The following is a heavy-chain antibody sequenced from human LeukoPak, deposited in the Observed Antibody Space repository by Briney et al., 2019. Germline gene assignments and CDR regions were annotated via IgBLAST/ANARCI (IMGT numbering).Heavy chain of an antibody. CDR1: GFTFSNFA. J-gene: IGHJ3*02. D-gene: IGHD3-16*01. CDR3: VKGKDLYGALDI. V-gene: IGHV3-30*04. Sequence: GGSLRLSCAASGFTFSNFAMHWVRQAPGKGLEWVAIISFDGTTKYYADSVKGRFTISRDNSKNTLFLQMDSLRVEDTAVYYCVKGKDLYGALDIWGQGTMVTVSS. CDR2: ISFDGTTK.